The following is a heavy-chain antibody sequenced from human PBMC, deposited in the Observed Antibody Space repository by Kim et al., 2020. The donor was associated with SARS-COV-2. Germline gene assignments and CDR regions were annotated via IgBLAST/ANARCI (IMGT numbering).Heavy chain of an antibody. CDR3: VRERDS. CDR2: INSDGSST. CDR1: GFSFSDYY. Sequence: GGSLRLSCAASGFSFSDYYMNWIRQAPGKGLEWLAYINSDGSSTKYADSVNGRFTISRDNDRKSLSLQMNSLTPEDTAMYYCVRERDSWGQGTLVTVSS. J-gene: IGHJ5*02. V-gene: IGHV3-11*01.